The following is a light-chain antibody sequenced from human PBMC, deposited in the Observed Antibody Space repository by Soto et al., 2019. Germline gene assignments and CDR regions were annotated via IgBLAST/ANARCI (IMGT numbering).Light chain of an antibody. CDR1: QSVSNN. CDR2: GAS. J-gene: IGKJ3*01. CDR3: QQYNNWPTGT. V-gene: IGKV3-15*01. Sequence: EIVMTQSPATLSVSPGERATLSCRASQSVSNNLVWYQQKPGQAPRLLIYGASTRATGIPARFSGSGSGTEFTLTISSLQSEDFAVYYCQQYNNWPTGTFGPGTKVDIK.